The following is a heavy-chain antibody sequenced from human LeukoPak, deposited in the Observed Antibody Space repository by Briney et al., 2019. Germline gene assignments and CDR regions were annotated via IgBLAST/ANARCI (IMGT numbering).Heavy chain of an antibody. CDR2: IYYSGST. V-gene: IGHV4-59*01. Sequence: PSEPLSLTCTVSGGSISSYYWSWIRQPPGKGLEWIGYIYYSGSTNYNPSLKSRVTISVDTSKNQFSLKLSSVTAADTAVYYCARTMRWPYYYGMDVWGQGTTVTVSS. J-gene: IGHJ6*02. CDR1: GGSISSYY. D-gene: IGHD2-2*01. CDR3: ARTMRWPYYYGMDV.